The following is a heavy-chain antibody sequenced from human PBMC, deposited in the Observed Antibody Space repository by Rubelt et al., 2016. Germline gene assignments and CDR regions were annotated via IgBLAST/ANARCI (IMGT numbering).Heavy chain of an antibody. CDR1: GFTFDDYA. CDR2: ISWTSGSI. Sequence: EVQLVESGGGLVQPGRSLRLSCAASGFTFDDYAMHWVRQAPGKGLAWVSGISWTSGSIGYADSVKGRFTISRDNAKNSLYLQMNSLRAEDTALYYCAKGILRWSVGYGMDVWCQGTTVTVSS. D-gene: IGHD4-23*01. CDR3: AKGILRWSVGYGMDV. V-gene: IGHV3-9*01. J-gene: IGHJ6*02.